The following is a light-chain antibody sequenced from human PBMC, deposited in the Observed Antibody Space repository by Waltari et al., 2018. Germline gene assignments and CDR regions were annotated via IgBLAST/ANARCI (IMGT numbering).Light chain of an antibody. CDR1: QGVNSY. CDR3: QQRSNWPWT. CDR2: VAS. V-gene: IGKV3-11*01. J-gene: IGKJ1*01. Sequence: EIGLTQSPATLSLSPGDSATLSCRASQGVNSYLAWYQQKPDQAPRLLIYVASNRATGIPARFSGSGSGSDFTLTISSLEPEDFAVYYCQQRSNWPWTFGQGTKVEIK.